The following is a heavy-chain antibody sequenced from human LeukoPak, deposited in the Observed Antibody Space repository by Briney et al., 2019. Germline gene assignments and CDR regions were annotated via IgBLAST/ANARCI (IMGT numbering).Heavy chain of an antibody. CDR2: VTISGGFT. CDR3: ARWGQQLILSSLPVYYYYYGMDV. V-gene: IGHV3-23*01. CDR1: GFTFSNYA. J-gene: IGHJ6*02. D-gene: IGHD6-13*01. Sequence: GGSLRLSCTASGFTFSNYAMNWVRQAPGKGLEWVSVVTISGGFTSADAVRGRFTISRDNSKNTLYLQMNSLRAEDTAVYYCARWGQQLILSSLPVYYYYYGMDVWGQGTTVTVSS.